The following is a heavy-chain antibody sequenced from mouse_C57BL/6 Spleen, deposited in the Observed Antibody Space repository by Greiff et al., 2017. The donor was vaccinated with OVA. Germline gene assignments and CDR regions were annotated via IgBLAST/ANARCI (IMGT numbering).Heavy chain of an antibody. CDR3: ARRNPFYYYGSSLWYFDV. CDR1: GYTFTSYW. Sequence: VQLQQPGAELVKPGASVKLSCKASGYTFTSYWMQWVKQRPGQGLEWIGEIDPSDSYTNYNQKFKGKATLTVDTSSSTAYMQLSSLTSEDSAVYYCARRNPFYYYGSSLWYFDVWGTGTTVTVSS. V-gene: IGHV1-50*01. J-gene: IGHJ1*03. CDR2: IDPSDSYT. D-gene: IGHD1-1*01.